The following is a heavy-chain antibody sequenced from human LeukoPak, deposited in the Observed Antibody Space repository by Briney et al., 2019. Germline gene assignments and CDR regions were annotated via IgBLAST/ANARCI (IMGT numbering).Heavy chain of an antibody. CDR2: INPNSGDT. J-gene: IGHJ4*02. Sequence: ASVKVSCKASGYTFTGYYIHWVRQAPGQGLEWMGWINPNSGDTNYAQKFQGRVTMTRDTSINTVYMDLIRLTSDDTAVYYCARASVDHWGQGTLVTVSS. D-gene: IGHD2-21*01. CDR3: ARASVDH. CDR1: GYTFTGYY. V-gene: IGHV1-2*02.